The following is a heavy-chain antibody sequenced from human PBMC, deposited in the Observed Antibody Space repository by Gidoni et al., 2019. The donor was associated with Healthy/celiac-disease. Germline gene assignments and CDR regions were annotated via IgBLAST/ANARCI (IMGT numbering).Heavy chain of an antibody. Sequence: VQLVESGGGLVKPGGSLRLSCAASGFTFSHAWMSWVRQAPGKGLEWVGRSKSKTDGGTTDYAAPVKGRFTISRDDSKNTLYLQMNSLKTEDTAVYYCTRHFDTAMVSGHYWGQGTLVTVSS. V-gene: IGHV3-15*01. CDR2: SKSKTDGGTT. D-gene: IGHD5-18*01. CDR1: GFTFSHAW. CDR3: TRHFDTAMVSGHY. J-gene: IGHJ4*02.